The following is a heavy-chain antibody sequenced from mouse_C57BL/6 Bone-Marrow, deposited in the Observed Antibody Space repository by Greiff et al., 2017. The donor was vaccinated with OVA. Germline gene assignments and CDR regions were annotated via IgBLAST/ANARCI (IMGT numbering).Heavy chain of an antibody. CDR2: ISSGSSTI. CDR3: ARTEGFAY. Sequence: EVHLVESGGGLVKPGGSLKLSCAASGFTFSDYGMHWVRQAPEKGLEWVAYISSGSSTIYYADTVKGRFTISRDNAKNTLFLQMTSLRSEDTAMYYCARTEGFAYWGQGTLVTVSA. CDR1: GFTFSDYG. V-gene: IGHV5-17*01. J-gene: IGHJ3*01.